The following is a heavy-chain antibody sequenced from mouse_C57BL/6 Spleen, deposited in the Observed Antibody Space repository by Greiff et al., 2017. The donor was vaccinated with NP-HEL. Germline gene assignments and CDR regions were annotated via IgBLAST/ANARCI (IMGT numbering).Heavy chain of an antibody. CDR2: IYPRSGNT. CDR1: GYTFTSYG. D-gene: IGHD1-1*01. J-gene: IGHJ2*01. Sequence: VQGVESGAELARPGASVKLSCKASGYTFTSYGISWVKQRTGQGLEWIGEIYPRSGNTYYNEKFKGKATLTADKSSSTAYMELRSLTSEDSAVYFCARGLLRNFDYWGQGTTLTVSS. CDR3: ARGLLRNFDY. V-gene: IGHV1-81*01.